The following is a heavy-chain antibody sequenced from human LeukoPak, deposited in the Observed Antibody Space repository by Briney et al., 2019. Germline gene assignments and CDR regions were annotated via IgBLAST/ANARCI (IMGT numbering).Heavy chain of an antibody. Sequence: GGSLRLSCAGSGFTLSDYWMYWVRQAPGKGLEWVSHISGDKTITNYVASVKGRFTVSRDDAKNTLFLQMNSLRAEDTAVYYCSRGGSLGMDVWAQGTTVVVSS. D-gene: IGHD3-16*01. J-gene: IGHJ6*02. CDR2: ISGDKTIT. CDR1: GFTLSDYW. V-gene: IGHV3-74*01. CDR3: SRGGSLGMDV.